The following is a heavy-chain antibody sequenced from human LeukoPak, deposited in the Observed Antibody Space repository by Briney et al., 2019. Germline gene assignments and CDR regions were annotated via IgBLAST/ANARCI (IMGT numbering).Heavy chain of an antibody. D-gene: IGHD6-19*01. J-gene: IGHJ3*02. Sequence: SGTLSLTCAVSGGSISSSNWWSWGRQPPGKGLEWIGEIYHSGSTNYNPSLKSRVTISVDKSKNQFSLKLSSVTAADTAVYYCARVDAGWARTAFDIWGQGTMVTGSS. CDR3: ARVDAGWARTAFDI. V-gene: IGHV4-4*02. CDR1: GGSISSSNW. CDR2: IYHSGST.